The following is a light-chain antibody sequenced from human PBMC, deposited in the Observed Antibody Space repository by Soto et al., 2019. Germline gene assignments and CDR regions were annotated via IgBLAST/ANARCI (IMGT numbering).Light chain of an antibody. J-gene: IGKJ2*01. CDR1: QSISRT. CDR3: QQYGNSGT. CDR2: GTS. Sequence: EIVLTQSPDTLSVSPGERATLSCRASQSISRTLAWYQQIPGQTPRLLIYGTSRRATGIPDRFSGSGSGTDFTLTISGLEPEDSAVYYCQQYGNSGTFGQGTKVDIK. V-gene: IGKV3-20*01.